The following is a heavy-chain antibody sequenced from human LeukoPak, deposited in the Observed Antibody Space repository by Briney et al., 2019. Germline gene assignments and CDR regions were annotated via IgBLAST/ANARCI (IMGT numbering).Heavy chain of an antibody. Sequence: HPGGSLRLSCAASGFTFSNYAMSWVRQAPGKGLEWVSAISGSGGSTYYADSVKGRFAISRDNSKNTMYLQMNSLRAEDTAVYYCARTPTIYYMDVWGKGTTVTISS. CDR3: ARTPTIYYMDV. D-gene: IGHD1-26*01. V-gene: IGHV3-23*01. CDR1: GFTFSNYA. J-gene: IGHJ6*03. CDR2: ISGSGGST.